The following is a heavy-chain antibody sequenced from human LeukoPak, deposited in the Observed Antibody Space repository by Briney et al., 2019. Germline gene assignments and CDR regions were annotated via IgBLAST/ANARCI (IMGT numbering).Heavy chain of an antibody. CDR3: TRSLGVVIHGGMDV. J-gene: IGHJ6*02. Sequence: SETLSLTCTVSGGSISSYHWSWIRQPPGKGLEWIGHIYYTGSTNYTPSLKSRVTISLNTSKNQFSLKLSSVTAADTAVHYCTRSLGVVIHGGMDVWGQGTTVTVSS. D-gene: IGHD3-3*01. CDR1: GGSISSYH. V-gene: IGHV4-59*01. CDR2: IYYTGST.